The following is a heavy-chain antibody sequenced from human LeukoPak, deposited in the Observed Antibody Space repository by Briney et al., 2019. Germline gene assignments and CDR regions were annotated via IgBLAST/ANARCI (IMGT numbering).Heavy chain of an antibody. CDR2: IYYSGSA. V-gene: IGHV4-34*01. Sequence: PSETLSLTCAVYGVSFSGYYWSWVRQPPGKGLEWVGTIYYSGSAYYNPSLKSRVTISVDTSKNQFSLKLSSVAAADTAVYYCARHLAYGSGSYEDYWGQGTLVTVSS. J-gene: IGHJ4*02. CDR1: GVSFSGYY. D-gene: IGHD3-10*01. CDR3: ARHLAYGSGSYEDY.